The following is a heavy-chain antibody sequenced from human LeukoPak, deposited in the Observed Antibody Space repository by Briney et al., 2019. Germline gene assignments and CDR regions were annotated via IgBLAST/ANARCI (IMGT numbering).Heavy chain of an antibody. Sequence: ASVKVSCKASGYTFTGYYMHWVRQAPGQGLEWMGWINPNSGGTNYAQKFQGRVTMTRDTSTSTAYMELSRLRSDDTAVYFCAREFNWRGVCSTSMFSSWGEGALVTVSS. J-gene: IGHJ5*02. CDR3: AREFNWRGVCSTSMFSS. CDR1: GYTFTGYY. D-gene: IGHD2-21*02. CDR2: INPNSGGT. V-gene: IGHV1-2*02.